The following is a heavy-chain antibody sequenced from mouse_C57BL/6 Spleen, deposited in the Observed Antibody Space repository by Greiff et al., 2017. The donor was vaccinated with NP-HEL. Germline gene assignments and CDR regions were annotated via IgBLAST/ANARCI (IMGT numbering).Heavy chain of an antibody. CDR3: ATGDYYGSSYYFDY. J-gene: IGHJ2*01. D-gene: IGHD1-1*01. Sequence: EVMLVESGGGLVKPGGSLKLSCAASGFTFSDYGMHWVRQAPEKGLEWVAYISSGSSTIYYADTVKGRFTISRDNAKNTLFLQMTSLRSEDTAMYYCATGDYYGSSYYFDYWGQGTTLTVSS. V-gene: IGHV5-17*01. CDR1: GFTFSDYG. CDR2: ISSGSSTI.